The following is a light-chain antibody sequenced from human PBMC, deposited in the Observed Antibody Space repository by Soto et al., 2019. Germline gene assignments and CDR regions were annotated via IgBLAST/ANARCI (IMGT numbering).Light chain of an antibody. CDR2: DND. J-gene: IGLJ2*01. V-gene: IGLV1-51*01. CDR1: RSNIGNNY. CDR3: SSFRSGGTRVL. Sequence: QSVLTQPPSVSAAPGQKVTVSCSGSRSNIGNNYVSWYQHLPGTAPKLLIYDNDKRPSGIPDRFSASKSGTSATLGITGLQTGDEADYYCSSFRSGGTRVLFGGGTKVTVL.